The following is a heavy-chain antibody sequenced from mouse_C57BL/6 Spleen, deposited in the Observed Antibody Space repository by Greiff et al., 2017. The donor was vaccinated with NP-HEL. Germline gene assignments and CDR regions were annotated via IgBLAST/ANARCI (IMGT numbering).Heavy chain of an antibody. CDR1: GYTFTDYE. D-gene: IGHD1-1*01. CDR3: TRHPYYGSSYVEFAY. J-gene: IGHJ3*01. CDR2: IDPETGGT. Sequence: VQLQESGAELVRPGASVTLSCKASGYTFTDYEMHWVKQTPVHGLEWIGAIDPETGGTAYNQKFKGKAILTADKSSSTAYMELRSLTSEDSAVYYCTRHPYYGSSYVEFAYWGQGTLVTVSA. V-gene: IGHV1-15*01.